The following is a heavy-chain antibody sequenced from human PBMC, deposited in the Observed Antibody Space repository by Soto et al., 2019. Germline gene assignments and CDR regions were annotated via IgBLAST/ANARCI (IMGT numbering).Heavy chain of an antibody. CDR2: IIPIFGTA. V-gene: IGHV1-69*13. CDR3: ARDWGGYPYYYYGMDV. CDR1: GCTFSSYA. D-gene: IGHD5-12*01. Sequence: AAVKVSCKASGCTFSSYAISWVRQAPGQGLEWMGGIIPIFGTANYAQKFQGRVTITADESTSTAYMELSSLRSEDTAVYYCARDWGGYPYYYYGMDVWGQGTTVTVSS. J-gene: IGHJ6*02.